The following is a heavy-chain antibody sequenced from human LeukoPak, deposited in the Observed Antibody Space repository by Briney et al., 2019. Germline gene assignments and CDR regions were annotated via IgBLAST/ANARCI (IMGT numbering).Heavy chain of an antibody. V-gene: IGHV3-30*18. CDR2: IAYHGNTE. CDR1: GFTISSHG. Sequence: GGSLRLSCAVSGFTISSHGMHWVRQAPGKGPEWVAMIAYHGNTEYYGDSVKGRFTISRDNSKNTLHLQMDSLRAEDTAVYHCAKDWGSGGWYNYFDPWGQGTLVTVSS. J-gene: IGHJ5*02. CDR3: AKDWGSGGWYNYFDP. D-gene: IGHD6-19*01.